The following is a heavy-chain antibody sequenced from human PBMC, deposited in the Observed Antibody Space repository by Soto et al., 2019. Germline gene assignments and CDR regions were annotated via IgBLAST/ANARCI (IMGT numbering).Heavy chain of an antibody. V-gene: IGHV3-23*01. CDR1: GFSFTAYI. J-gene: IGHJ4*02. CDR3: VKGGWLDD. D-gene: IGHD5-12*01. Sequence: EVHLLESGGDLVQPGGSLRLSCAASGFSFTAYIMSWFRQAPGQGLEWVSAISVRGDKTYYADSVKGRFTISRDDAKDTLYLQLNSLRVDDTAIYYCVKGGWLDDCGQGTLVTVSS. CDR2: ISVRGDKT.